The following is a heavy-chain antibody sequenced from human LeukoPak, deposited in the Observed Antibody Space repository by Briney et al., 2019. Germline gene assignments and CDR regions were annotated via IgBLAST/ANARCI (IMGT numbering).Heavy chain of an antibody. CDR3: ARARRDCTGGNCYSYYFDY. V-gene: IGHV3-30*02. D-gene: IGHD2-15*01. J-gene: IGHJ4*02. CDR1: GFTFSSYG. CDR2: IRYDGSNK. Sequence: GGSLRLSCAASGFTFSSYGMHWVRQAPGKGLEWVAFIRYDGSNKYYADSVKGRFTISRDNSKNTLYLQMNSLRAEDTAVYYCARARRDCTGGNCYSYYFDYWGQGTLVTVSS.